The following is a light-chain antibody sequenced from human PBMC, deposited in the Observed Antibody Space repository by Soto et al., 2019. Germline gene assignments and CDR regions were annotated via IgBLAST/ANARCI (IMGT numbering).Light chain of an antibody. J-gene: IGLJ1*01. V-gene: IGLV1-44*01. CDR2: SNT. Sequence: QSLITQPPSASGAPGQTFTIACSGSISNIGSHTVNWYQHLPGTAPKLLIYSNTQRPLGVPVRFSGSKSGTSASLAISGLQSEDEAEYYCAAWDDRLYVFGTGTKVTVL. CDR3: AAWDDRLYV. CDR1: ISNIGSHT.